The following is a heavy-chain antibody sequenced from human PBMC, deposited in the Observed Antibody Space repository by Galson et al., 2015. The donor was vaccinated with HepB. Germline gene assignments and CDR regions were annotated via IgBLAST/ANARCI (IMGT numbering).Heavy chain of an antibody. V-gene: IGHV3-53*01. CDR1: GFTVSRNY. CDR3: AGWYSSSWYSGLGY. Sequence: SLRLSCAASGFTVSRNYMSWVRQAPGKGLEWVSVIYSSGSTDYADSAKGRFIISRDNSKRTLYLQMTSMRAEETAVHYCAGWYSSSWYSGLGYWGQGTLVSVSS. J-gene: IGHJ4*02. D-gene: IGHD6-13*01. CDR2: IYSSGST.